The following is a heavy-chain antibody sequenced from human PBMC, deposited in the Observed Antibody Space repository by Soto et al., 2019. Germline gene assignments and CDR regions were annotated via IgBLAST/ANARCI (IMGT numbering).Heavy chain of an antibody. CDR1: GSRFSNYV. V-gene: IGHV1-69*06. CDR2: IIPIFNST. D-gene: IGHD2-2*02. CDR3: AREGRGKKAGYNGLVSLGY. Sequence: QVQLVQSGVEVKTPGSSLKVSCKVSGSRFSNYVISWVRQAPGHGLEWLGRIIPIFNSTKYAQSFQGRVTITADKSTSTASLELSSLRSDDTAVYYCAREGRGKKAGYNGLVSLGYWGQGTLVNVSS. J-gene: IGHJ4*02.